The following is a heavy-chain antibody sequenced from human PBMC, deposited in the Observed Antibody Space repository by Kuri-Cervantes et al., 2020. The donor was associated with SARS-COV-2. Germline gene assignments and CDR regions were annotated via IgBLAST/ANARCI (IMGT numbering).Heavy chain of an antibody. J-gene: IGHJ6*02. Sequence: SQTLSLTCAVYGGSFSGYYWSWIRQPPGKGLEWIEEINHSGSTNYNPSLKSRVTISVDTSKNQFSLKLSSVTAADTAMYYCARATRRNYHYGMDVRGQGTTVTVSS. CDR1: GGSFSGYY. CDR3: ARATRRNYHYGMDV. V-gene: IGHV4-34*01. CDR2: INHSGST.